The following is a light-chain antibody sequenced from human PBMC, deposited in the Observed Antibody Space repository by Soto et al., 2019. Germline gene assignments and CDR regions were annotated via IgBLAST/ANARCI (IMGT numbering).Light chain of an antibody. J-gene: IGLJ1*01. V-gene: IGLV1-44*01. Sequence: QSVLTQPPSASGTPGQRVTISCSGSSSNIGSNTVNWYQQLPGTAPKLPIYSNNQRPSGVPDRFSGSKSGTSASLAISGRQSEDEADCYCAAWDDSRNVPYVFGTGTKLTVL. CDR3: AAWDDSRNVPYV. CDR1: SSNIGSNT. CDR2: SNN.